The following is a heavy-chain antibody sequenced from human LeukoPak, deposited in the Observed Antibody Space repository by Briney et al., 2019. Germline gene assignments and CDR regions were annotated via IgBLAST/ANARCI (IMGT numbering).Heavy chain of an antibody. Sequence: PSETLSLTCTVSGGSISSSSYYWVWIRQPPGKGLEWIGSIYYSVSTYYNPSLKSRVTISVDTSKNQFSLKLSSVTAADTAVYYCARAAAGVLRYFDWPPPANWFDPWGQGTLVTVSS. V-gene: IGHV4-39*01. D-gene: IGHD3-9*01. CDR3: ARAAAGVLRYFDWPPPANWFDP. J-gene: IGHJ5*02. CDR1: GGSISSSSYY. CDR2: IYYSVST.